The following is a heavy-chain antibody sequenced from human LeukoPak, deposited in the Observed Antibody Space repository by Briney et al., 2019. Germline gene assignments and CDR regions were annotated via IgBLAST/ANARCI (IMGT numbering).Heavy chain of an antibody. CDR3: ARSPQGYSDAFDI. Sequence: ASVKVSCKASGGTFSSYAISWVRQAPGQGLEWMGGIIPIFGTANYAQKFQGRVTITADESTSTAYIELSSLRSEDTAVYYCARSPQGYSDAFDIWGQGTMVTVSS. V-gene: IGHV1-69*13. CDR2: IIPIFGTA. J-gene: IGHJ3*02. CDR1: GGTFSSYA. D-gene: IGHD6-13*01.